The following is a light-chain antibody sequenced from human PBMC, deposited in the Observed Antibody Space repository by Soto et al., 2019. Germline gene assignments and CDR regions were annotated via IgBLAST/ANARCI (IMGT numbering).Light chain of an antibody. J-gene: IGKJ1*01. CDR1: QSISSW. CDR2: DAS. V-gene: IGKV1-5*01. Sequence: DIQMTQSPSTRSASLGDRVTITWRASQSISSWLAWYQQKPGKAPKLLIYDASSLESGVPSRFSGSGSGTEFTLTISSMQPDDFATYYCQQYNSHPGFGQGTKVDIK. CDR3: QQYNSHPG.